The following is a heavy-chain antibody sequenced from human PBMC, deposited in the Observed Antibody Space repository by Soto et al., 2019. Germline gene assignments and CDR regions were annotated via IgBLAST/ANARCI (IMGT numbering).Heavy chain of an antibody. CDR1: GYTFTSYY. Sequence: QVSLVQSGAEVKKPGASVKVSCKASGYTFTSYYVHWVRQAPGQGLEWMGILNPSGATTTYAQNFQGRVAMTRDTSTSTVYMELSSLRSEDTAVYYCARRDCFSSSCYFKYWGQGTLVTVSS. D-gene: IGHD2-2*01. CDR2: LNPSGATT. J-gene: IGHJ4*02. CDR3: ARRDCFSSSCYFKY. V-gene: IGHV1-46*01.